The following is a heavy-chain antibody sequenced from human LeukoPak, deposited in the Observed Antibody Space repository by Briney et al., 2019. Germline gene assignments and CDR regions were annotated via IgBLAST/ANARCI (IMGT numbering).Heavy chain of an antibody. CDR3: IIWFGELVGY. D-gene: IGHD3-10*01. Sequence: ASVKVSCKVSGYTLTELSMHWMRQAPGKGLEWMGGFDPEDGETIYAQKFQGRVTMTEDTSTDTAYMELSSLRSEDTAVYYCIIWFGELVGYWGQGTLVTVSS. J-gene: IGHJ4*02. V-gene: IGHV1-24*01. CDR1: GYTLTELS. CDR2: FDPEDGET.